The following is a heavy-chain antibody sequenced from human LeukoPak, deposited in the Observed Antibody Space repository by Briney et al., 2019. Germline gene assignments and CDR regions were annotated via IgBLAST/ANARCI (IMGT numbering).Heavy chain of an antibody. CDR2: INPNSGGT. J-gene: IGHJ4*02. V-gene: IGHV1-2*02. CDR1: RYTFTPYY. CDR3: ARRCDTSSYYTYYFDY. D-gene: IGHD3-22*01. Sequence: SVKVSFKASRYTFTPYYIHWLRPAPGQGLEWMEWINPNSGGTNYAEKFQGRVTMTRDTSISTAYMELSRVRSDDTAVYFCARRCDTSSYYTYYFDYWGQGTLVTVSS.